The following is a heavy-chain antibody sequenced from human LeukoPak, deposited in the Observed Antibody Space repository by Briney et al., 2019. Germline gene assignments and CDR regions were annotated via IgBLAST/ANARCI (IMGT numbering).Heavy chain of an antibody. CDR3: ARDDSSGYYPTGMDV. V-gene: IGHV4-31*03. J-gene: IGHJ6*02. CDR2: IYYSGST. CDR1: GGSIRSSYYY. Sequence: SETLSLTCTVSGGSIRSSYYYWGWIRQHPGKGLEWIGYIYYSGSTYYNPSLKSRVTISVDTSKNQFSLKLSSVTAADTAVYYCARDDSSGYYPTGMDVWGQGTTVTVSS. D-gene: IGHD3-22*01.